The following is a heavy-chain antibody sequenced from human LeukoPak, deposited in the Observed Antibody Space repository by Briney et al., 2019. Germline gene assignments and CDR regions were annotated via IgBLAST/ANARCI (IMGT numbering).Heavy chain of an antibody. CDR2: ISYDGSNK. J-gene: IGHJ4*02. Sequence: GGSLRLSCAASGCTFSSYAMHWVRQAPGKGLEWVAVISYDGSNKYYADSVKGRFTISRDNSKNTLYLQMNSLRAEDTAVHYCARGRLLGETTVAPGGYWGEGTLVTVSS. V-gene: IGHV3-30-3*01. CDR3: ARGRLLGETTVAPGGY. D-gene: IGHD4-23*01. CDR1: GCTFSSYA.